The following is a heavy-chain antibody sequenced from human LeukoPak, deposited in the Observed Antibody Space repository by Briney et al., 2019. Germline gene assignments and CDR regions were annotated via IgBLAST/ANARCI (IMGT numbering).Heavy chain of an antibody. Sequence: ASVKVSCKASGYTFTGYHMHWVRQAPGQGLEWMGWINPNSGGTNYAQKFQGRVTMTRDTSISTAYMELSRLGSDDTAVYYCARAGLYSGSYYWFDPWGQGTLVTVSS. CDR3: ARAGLYSGSYYWFDP. CDR2: INPNSGGT. D-gene: IGHD1-26*01. CDR1: GYTFTGYH. V-gene: IGHV1-2*02. J-gene: IGHJ5*02.